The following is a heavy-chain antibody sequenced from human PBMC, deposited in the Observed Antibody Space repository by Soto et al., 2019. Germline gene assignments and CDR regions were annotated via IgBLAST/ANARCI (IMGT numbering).Heavy chain of an antibody. CDR1: GFTFSNAW. CDR3: TTAPYIWGSYLSNF. V-gene: IGHV3-15*01. D-gene: IGHD3-16*02. J-gene: IGHJ4*02. Sequence: EVQLVESGGGLVKPGGSLRLSCAASGFTFSNAWMSWVRQAPGKGLEWVGRIKSKTDGGTTDYAAPVKGRFTISRDDSKNTLYLQMNSLKTEDTAVYYCTTAPYIWGSYLSNFWGQGTLVTVSP. CDR2: IKSKTDGGTT.